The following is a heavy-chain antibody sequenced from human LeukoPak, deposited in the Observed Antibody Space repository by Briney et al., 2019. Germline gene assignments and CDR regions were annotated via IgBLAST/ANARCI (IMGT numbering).Heavy chain of an antibody. CDR1: EFTFSNYV. Sequence: GGSLRLSCAASEFTFSNYVMNWVRQAPGKGLEWVSSIRQSGDITYFADSVKGRFTISRDNSKNTLSLQMNSLSREDTAIYYCVRRGGSDGWGAFDIWGQGTVVTVSS. CDR3: VRRGGSDGWGAFDI. D-gene: IGHD5-24*01. CDR2: IRQSGDIT. J-gene: IGHJ3*02. V-gene: IGHV3-23*01.